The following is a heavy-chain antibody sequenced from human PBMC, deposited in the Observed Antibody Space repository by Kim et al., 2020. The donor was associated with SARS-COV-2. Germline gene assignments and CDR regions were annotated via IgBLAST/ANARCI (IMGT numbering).Heavy chain of an antibody. D-gene: IGHD6-25*01. V-gene: IGHV3-23*01. Sequence: RTYAADSLKGRFTSSRDNSKNTLYLQMNSLRAEDTAVYYCAKAAPSFDYRGQGTLVTVSS. CDR3: AKAAPSFDY. CDR2: RT. J-gene: IGHJ4*02.